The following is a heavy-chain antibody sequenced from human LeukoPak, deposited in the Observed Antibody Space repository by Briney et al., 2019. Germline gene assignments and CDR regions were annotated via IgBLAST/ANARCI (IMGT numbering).Heavy chain of an antibody. CDR2: ISGSGGST. D-gene: IGHD2-2*01. J-gene: IGHJ4*02. CDR3: AKDKSCSTVSCYVGY. Sequence: GGSLRLSCAASGFTFSTYAMSWVRQAPGRGLEWVSGISGSGGSTYYADSVKGRFTISRDNSKNTLYLQMNSLRAEDTAVYYCAKDKSCSTVSCYVGYWGQGTLVTVSS. V-gene: IGHV3-23*01. CDR1: GFTFSTYA.